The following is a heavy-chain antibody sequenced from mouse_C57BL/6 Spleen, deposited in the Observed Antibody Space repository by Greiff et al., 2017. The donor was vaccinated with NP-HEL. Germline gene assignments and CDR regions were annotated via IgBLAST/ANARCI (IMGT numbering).Heavy chain of an antibody. J-gene: IGHJ2*01. CDR3: ARSDDYAD. Sequence: VQLQQSGPELVKPGASVKISCKASGYTFTDYYMNWVKQSHGKSLEWIGDINPNNGGTSYNQKFKGKATLTVDKSSSTAYMELRSLTSEDSAVYYCARSDDYADWGQGTTLTVSS. V-gene: IGHV1-26*01. CDR2: INPNNGGT. CDR1: GYTFTDYY. D-gene: IGHD2-4*01.